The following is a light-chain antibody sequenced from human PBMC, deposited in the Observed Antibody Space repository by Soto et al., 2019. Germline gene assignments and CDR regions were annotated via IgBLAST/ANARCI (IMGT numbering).Light chain of an antibody. CDR3: SSYTSSSTLV. CDR2: EVI. J-gene: IGLJ3*02. CDR1: SSDVGGYKY. Sequence: QSVLTQPASVSGSPGQSITISCTGTSSDVGGYKYVSWYQQHPGQAPKLIIYEVINRPSGVSNRFSGSKSGNTASLTISGLRPEDEADYHCSSYTSSSTLVFGGGTKVTVL. V-gene: IGLV2-14*01.